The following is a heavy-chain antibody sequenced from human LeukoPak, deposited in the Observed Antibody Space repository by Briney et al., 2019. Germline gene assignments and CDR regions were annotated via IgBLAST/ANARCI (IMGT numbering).Heavy chain of an antibody. V-gene: IGHV4-59*01. Sequence: SETLSLTCTVSGGSISSYYWSWIRQPPGKGLEWIGYIYYSGSTNYNPSLKSRVTISVDTSKNQFSLKLSSVTAADTAVYYCARGTGSSWTGAFDIWGRGTMVTVSS. CDR3: ARGTGSSWTGAFDI. CDR2: IYYSGST. CDR1: GGSISSYY. D-gene: IGHD6-13*01. J-gene: IGHJ3*02.